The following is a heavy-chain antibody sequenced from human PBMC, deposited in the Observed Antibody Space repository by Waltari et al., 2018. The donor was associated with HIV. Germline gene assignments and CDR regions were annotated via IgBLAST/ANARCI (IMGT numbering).Heavy chain of an antibody. CDR3: ARDRLSVTTRGGYYYGLDV. Sequence: QLQLQESGSGLVKPSQTLSLTCAVSGGSISSGGYSWTWIRQPPGKGLEWIGYISQSGTTYYNPSLQSRVTISLDRSKNQFSLKLRSVTAADTVVYYCARDRLSVTTRGGYYYGLDVWGQGTTVTVSS. CDR2: ISQSGTT. D-gene: IGHD4-17*01. J-gene: IGHJ6*02. V-gene: IGHV4-30-2*01. CDR1: GGSISSGGYS.